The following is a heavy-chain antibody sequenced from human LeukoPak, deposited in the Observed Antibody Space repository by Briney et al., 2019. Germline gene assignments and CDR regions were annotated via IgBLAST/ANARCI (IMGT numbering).Heavy chain of an antibody. V-gene: IGHV1-2*02. Sequence: ASVKVSCKPSGYTFTGYYMHWVRQAPGQGLEWMGWINPNSGGTNYAQKFQGRVTMTRDTSIRTAYMELSRLISDDTAVYYCARDIGSWYSAAFDIWGQGTMVTVSS. CDR1: GYTFTGYY. J-gene: IGHJ3*02. CDR2: INPNSGGT. CDR3: ARDIGSWYSAAFDI. D-gene: IGHD6-13*01.